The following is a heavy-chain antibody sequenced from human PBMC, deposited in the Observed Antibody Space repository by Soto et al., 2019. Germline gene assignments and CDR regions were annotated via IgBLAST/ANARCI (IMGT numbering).Heavy chain of an antibody. J-gene: IGHJ3*02. D-gene: IGHD1-26*01. CDR3: ARGYSGSPDDAFDI. CDR2: INAGNGNT. V-gene: IGHV1-3*01. Sequence: GASVKVSCKSSGYTFTSYAMHCVRQAPGQRLEWMGWINAGNGNTKYSQKFQGRVTVTEDTSTDTAYMELSSLRSEDTAVYYCARGYSGSPDDAFDIWGQGTMVTVS. CDR1: GYTFTSYA.